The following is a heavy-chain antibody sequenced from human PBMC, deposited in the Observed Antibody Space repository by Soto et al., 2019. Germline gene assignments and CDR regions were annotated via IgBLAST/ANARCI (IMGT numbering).Heavy chain of an antibody. CDR1: GFTFSSYA. Sequence: EVQLLESGGGLVQPGRSLRLSCAASGFTFSSYAMSWVRQAPGKGLEWVSAISGSGGTTYYAASVKGRFTISRDKSKNTLFLEMNSLRAEDTAVYYCAKFFVGTGGSSGWPWTFHYWGQGTLVTVSS. CDR2: ISGSGGTT. J-gene: IGHJ4*02. D-gene: IGHD6-25*01. CDR3: AKFFVGTGGSSGWPWTFHY. V-gene: IGHV3-23*01.